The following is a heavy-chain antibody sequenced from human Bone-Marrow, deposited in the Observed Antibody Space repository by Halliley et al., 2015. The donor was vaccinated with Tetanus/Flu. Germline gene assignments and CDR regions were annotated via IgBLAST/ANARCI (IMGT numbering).Heavy chain of an antibody. Sequence: GLVKPSETLSLTCEVSGGSINSYYWSWIRQPPGKRLEWLGYVSYSGRTDYNPSLKSRVTMSVDTSKNQFYLKLSSVIAEDTALYYCARLQEWADGRYFDYWGQGALVTVSS. CDR2: VSYSGRT. CDR3: ARLQEWADGRYFDY. J-gene: IGHJ4*02. D-gene: IGHD3-3*01. V-gene: IGHV4-59*08. CDR1: GGSINSYY.